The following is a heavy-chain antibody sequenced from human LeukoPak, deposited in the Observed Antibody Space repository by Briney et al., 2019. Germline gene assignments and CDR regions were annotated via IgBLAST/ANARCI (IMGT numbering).Heavy chain of an antibody. CDR2: INHSGST. D-gene: IGHD4-11*01. Sequence: SETLSLTCVVYGGSFSGYYWSWIRQPPGKGLEWIGEINHSGSTNYNPSLKSRVTISVDTSKNQFSLKLSSVTAADTAVYYCARDRTTDAFDIWGQGTMVTVSS. V-gene: IGHV4-34*01. CDR1: GGSFSGYY. CDR3: ARDRTTDAFDI. J-gene: IGHJ3*02.